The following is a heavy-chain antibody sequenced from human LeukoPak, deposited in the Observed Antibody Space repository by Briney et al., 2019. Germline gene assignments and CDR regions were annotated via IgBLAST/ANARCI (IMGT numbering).Heavy chain of an antibody. Sequence: NASETLSLTRAVSGYSISSGYYWGWIRQPPGKGLEWIGSIYHSGSTYYNPSLKSRVTISVDTSKNQFSLKLSSVTAADTAVYYCARDIVVVPAATYNWFDPWGQGTLVTVSS. V-gene: IGHV4-38-2*02. CDR1: GYSISSGYY. J-gene: IGHJ5*02. CDR3: ARDIVVVPAATYNWFDP. CDR2: IYHSGST. D-gene: IGHD2-2*01.